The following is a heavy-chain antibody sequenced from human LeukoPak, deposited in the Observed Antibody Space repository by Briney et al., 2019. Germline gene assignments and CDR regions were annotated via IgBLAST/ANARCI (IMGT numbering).Heavy chain of an antibody. V-gene: IGHV3-21*01. CDR1: GFTFSSYS. J-gene: IGHJ6*02. CDR2: ISSSSSYI. CDR3: ARDQSHGIYYYYYGMDV. Sequence: PGGSLRLSCAASGFTFSSYSMNWVRQAPGKGLEWVSSISSSSSYIYYADSVKGRFTISRDNAKNSLYLQMNSLRAEDTAVYYCARDQSHGIYYYYYGMDVWGQGTTVTVPS. D-gene: IGHD1-14*01.